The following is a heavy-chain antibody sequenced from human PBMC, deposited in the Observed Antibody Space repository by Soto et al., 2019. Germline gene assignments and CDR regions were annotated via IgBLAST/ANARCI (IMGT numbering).Heavy chain of an antibody. Sequence: QVQLVQSGAEVKRPGSSVKVSCKASGGTFSTNAISWVRQAPGQGLEWLGGIIPILGAPKYAQNFQGRVRITADESTKTAIMELRSLTSEETAVYYCATDKEVAIVPAAEYYYSYDIAVWGQGSTVIVSS. CDR3: ATDKEVAIVPAAEYYYSYDIAV. CDR2: IIPILGAP. V-gene: IGHV1-69*01. J-gene: IGHJ6*02. D-gene: IGHD2-2*01. CDR1: GGTFSTNA.